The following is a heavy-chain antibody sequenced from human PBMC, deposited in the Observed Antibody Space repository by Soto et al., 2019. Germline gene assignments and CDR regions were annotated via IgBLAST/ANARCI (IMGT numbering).Heavy chain of an antibody. D-gene: IGHD6-19*01. Sequence: LKISCKGSGYNFASYWICSARQMPLKGLEWMGIIYPGDSDTRYIPSFEGQVTISADRSISTAYLQWRSLKASDTATYYCARGGAAVSYYYYYGMDVWGQGTTVTVSS. V-gene: IGHV5-51*01. CDR1: GYNFASYW. CDR2: IYPGDSDT. J-gene: IGHJ6*02. CDR3: ARGGAAVSYYYYYGMDV.